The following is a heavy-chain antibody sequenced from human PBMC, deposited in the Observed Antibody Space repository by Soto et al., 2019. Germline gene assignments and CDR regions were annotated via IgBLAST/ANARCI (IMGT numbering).Heavy chain of an antibody. J-gene: IGHJ6*02. V-gene: IGHV1-18*04. Sequence: VQLVQSGSEVKKPGASVKVSCKASGFTFTSYGISWVRQAPGQGLEWMAWISIYNDNTKYAQKFQGRITMTTDTSTSTAYMELRSLSSDDTAVYYCARDTYYVGSGTYDDGMDVWGQGTTVTVSS. D-gene: IGHD3-10*01. CDR1: GFTFTSYG. CDR2: ISIYNDNT. CDR3: ARDTYYVGSGTYDDGMDV.